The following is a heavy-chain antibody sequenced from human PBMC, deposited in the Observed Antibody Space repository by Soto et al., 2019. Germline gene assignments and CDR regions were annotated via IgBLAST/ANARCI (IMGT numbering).Heavy chain of an antibody. D-gene: IGHD2-2*01. CDR2: IIPIFGTA. Sequence: QVQLVQSGAEVKKPGSSVKVSCKASGGTFSSYAISWVRQAPGQGLEWMGGIIPIFGTANYAQKFQGRVTITADESTXXAXMXXSSLRSEDTAVYYCARVGPTPEDQLLPASYYGMDVWGQGTTVTVSS. V-gene: IGHV1-69*12. CDR3: ARVGPTPEDQLLPASYYGMDV. J-gene: IGHJ6*02. CDR1: GGTFSSYA.